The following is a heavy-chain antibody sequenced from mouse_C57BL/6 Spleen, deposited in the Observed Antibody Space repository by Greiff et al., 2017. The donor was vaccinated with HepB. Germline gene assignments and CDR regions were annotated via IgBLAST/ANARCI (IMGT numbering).Heavy chain of an antibody. CDR2: INPNNGGT. D-gene: IGHD2-2*01. V-gene: IGHV1-22*01. CDR3: ARALYGYDGVMDY. J-gene: IGHJ4*01. CDR1: GYTFTDYN. Sequence: EVQLQQSGPELVKPGASVKMSCKASGYTFTDYNMHWVKQSHGKSLEWIGYINPNNGGTSYNQKFKGKATLTVNKSSSTAYMELRSLTSEDSAVYYCARALYGYDGVMDYWGQGTSVTVSS.